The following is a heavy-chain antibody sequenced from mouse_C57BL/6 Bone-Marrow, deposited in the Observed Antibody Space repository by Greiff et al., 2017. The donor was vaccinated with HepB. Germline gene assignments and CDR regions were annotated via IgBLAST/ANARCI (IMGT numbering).Heavy chain of an antibody. J-gene: IGHJ2*01. CDR2: IYIGNGYT. CDR3: ATHYYGSSYNYFDY. Sequence: EVKLQESGAELVRPGSSVKMSCKTSGYTFTSYGINWVKQRPGQGLEWIGYIYIGNGYTEYNEKFKGKATLTSDTSSSTAYMQLSSLTSEDSAIYFCATHYYGSSYNYFDYWGQGTTLTVSS. V-gene: IGHV1-58*01. CDR1: GYTFTSYG. D-gene: IGHD1-1*01.